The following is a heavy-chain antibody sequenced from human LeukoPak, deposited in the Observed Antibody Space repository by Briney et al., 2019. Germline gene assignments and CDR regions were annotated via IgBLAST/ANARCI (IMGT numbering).Heavy chain of an antibody. Sequence: GGSLRLSCAASGFFFNTNAMSWVRQAPGKGLEWVAFIRYDGSNKYYADSVKGRFTISRDNSKNTLYLQMNSLRAEDTAVYYCAKDYYDSSGPPSHDYWGQGTLVTVSS. CDR3: AKDYYDSSGPPSHDY. CDR1: GFFFNTNA. CDR2: IRYDGSNK. V-gene: IGHV3-30*02. J-gene: IGHJ4*02. D-gene: IGHD3-22*01.